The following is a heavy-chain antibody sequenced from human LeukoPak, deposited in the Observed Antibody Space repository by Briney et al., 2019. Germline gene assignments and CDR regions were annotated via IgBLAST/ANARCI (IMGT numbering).Heavy chain of an antibody. CDR2: ISADGSAT. D-gene: IGHD2-15*01. J-gene: IGHJ5*02. Sequence: PGGSLRLSCADSGVTFSRCWMHWVRQTPGKGLVWVSCISADGSATRYADSVKGRFTISRDNTKSTLYLQMHSLRAEDTAVYYCATAGGDGSRMGFDPWGQGTLVTVSS. CDR3: ATAGGDGSRMGFDP. V-gene: IGHV3-74*01. CDR1: GVTFSRCW.